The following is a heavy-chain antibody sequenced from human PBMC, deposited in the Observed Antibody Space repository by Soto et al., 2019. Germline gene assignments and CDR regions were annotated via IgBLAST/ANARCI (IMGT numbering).Heavy chain of an antibody. CDR3: AREVYYDFSSGFNTHPYSFDD. V-gene: IGHV3-30-3*01. D-gene: IGHD3-3*01. J-gene: IGHJ4*02. CDR2: ISDDGGKT. CDR1: GFTFSIHT. Sequence: QVQLVESGGGVVQPGRSLRLSCAASGFTFSIHTMHWVRQAPGKGLEWVAAISDDGGKTYYADSVKGRFTISRDNSKNPLYLQMSSLNTEHTAVLYCAREVYYDFSSGFNTHPYSFDDWGQGTLVTVSS.